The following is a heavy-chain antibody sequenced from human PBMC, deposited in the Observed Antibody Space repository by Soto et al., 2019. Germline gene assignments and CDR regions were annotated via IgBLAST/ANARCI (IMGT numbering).Heavy chain of an antibody. V-gene: IGHV4-31*03. CDR3: ARVGTDYDFWSGYTKYYFDY. J-gene: IGHJ4*02. CDR1: GGSISSGGYY. Sequence: SETLSLTCSVSGGSISSGGYYWSWVRQHRGKGLEWIGYIYYSGSTYYNPSLKSRVTISVDTSKNQFSLKLSSVTAADTAVYYCARVGTDYDFWSGYTKYYFDYWGQGTLVTVSS. CDR2: IYYSGST. D-gene: IGHD3-3*01.